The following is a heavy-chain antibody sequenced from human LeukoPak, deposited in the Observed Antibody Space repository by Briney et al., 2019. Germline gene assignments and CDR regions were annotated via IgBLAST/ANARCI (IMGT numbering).Heavy chain of an antibody. V-gene: IGHV4-4*07. J-gene: IGHJ4*02. Sequence: KASETLSLTCTVSGVSISSYYWGWIRQPAGKGLEWIGRIYNSGSTNYNPSLKSRVTMSVDTSKNQFSLKLSSVTAADTAVYYCARDRSLGELTTESPSFDYWGQGTLVTVSS. D-gene: IGHD3-16*01. CDR2: IYNSGST. CDR1: GVSISSYY. CDR3: ARDRSLGELTTESPSFDY.